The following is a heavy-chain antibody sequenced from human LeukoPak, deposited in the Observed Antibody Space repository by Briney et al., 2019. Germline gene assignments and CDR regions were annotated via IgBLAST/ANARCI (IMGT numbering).Heavy chain of an antibody. D-gene: IGHD1-26*01. Sequence: GGSLRLSCAASGFTFSNYYMSWVRQAPGKGLEWVANIKQDGSDKSYVDSVKGRFTISRDNAENSLYLQMNSLRAEDTAVYFCARDREVGATIHDYWGQGTLVTVSS. V-gene: IGHV3-7*01. CDR3: ARDREVGATIHDY. CDR2: IKQDGSDK. J-gene: IGHJ4*02. CDR1: GFTFSNYY.